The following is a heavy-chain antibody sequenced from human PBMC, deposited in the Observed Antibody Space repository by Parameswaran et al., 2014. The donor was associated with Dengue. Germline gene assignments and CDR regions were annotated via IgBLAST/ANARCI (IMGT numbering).Heavy chain of an antibody. D-gene: IGHD5-12*01. V-gene: IGHV3-11*01. CDR3: AREYRFYSGGI. J-gene: IGHJ3*02. CDR2: ISSSGSTI. Sequence: VRQMPGKGLEWVSYISSSGSTIYYADSVKGRFTISRDNAKNSLYLQMNSLRAEDTAVYYCAREYRFYSGGIWGQGTMVTVSS.